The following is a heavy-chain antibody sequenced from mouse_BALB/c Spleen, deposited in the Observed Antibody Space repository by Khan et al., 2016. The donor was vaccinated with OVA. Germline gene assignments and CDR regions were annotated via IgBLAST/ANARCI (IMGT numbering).Heavy chain of an antibody. V-gene: IGHV1S56*01. Sequence: QVQLQQSGPELVKPGASVRISCEASGSTFTNYYVHWVKQRPGQGLEWIGWIYPGNVNTTYNENFKGKATLTADKSSSTASMLLSSLTSEDSAVYFCARGDYYGTYAMDYWGQGTSVIVSS. CDR1: GSTFTNYY. J-gene: IGHJ4*01. CDR3: ARGDYYGTYAMDY. D-gene: IGHD1-1*01. CDR2: IYPGNVNT.